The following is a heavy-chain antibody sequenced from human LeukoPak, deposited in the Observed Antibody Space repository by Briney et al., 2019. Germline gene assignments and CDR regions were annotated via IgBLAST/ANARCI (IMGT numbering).Heavy chain of an antibody. V-gene: IGHV4-59*01. CDR2: IYYSGST. J-gene: IGHJ6*03. Sequence: SETLSLTCTVSGGSISSYYWSWIRQPPGKGLEWIGYIYYSGSTNYNPSLKSRVTISVDTSKNQFSLKLSSVTAADTAVYYCARGTSSSWYPYYYYYMDVWGKGTTVTVSS. CDR3: ARGTSSSWYPYYYYYMDV. D-gene: IGHD6-13*01. CDR1: GGSISSYY.